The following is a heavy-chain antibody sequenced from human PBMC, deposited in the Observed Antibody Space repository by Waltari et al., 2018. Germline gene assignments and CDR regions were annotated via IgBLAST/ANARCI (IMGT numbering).Heavy chain of an antibody. Sequence: QVQLVQSGAEVKKPGASVKVSCKASGYTFTGYYMHWVRQAPGQGLEWMGWINPNSGGTNYAQKFQGRVTMTRDTSISTAYMELSRLRSDDTAVYYCARELAIKYCSGGSCYFDYWGQGTLVTVSS. CDR3: ARELAIKYCSGGSCYFDY. CDR1: GYTFTGYY. CDR2: INPNSGGT. V-gene: IGHV1-2*02. J-gene: IGHJ4*02. D-gene: IGHD2-15*01.